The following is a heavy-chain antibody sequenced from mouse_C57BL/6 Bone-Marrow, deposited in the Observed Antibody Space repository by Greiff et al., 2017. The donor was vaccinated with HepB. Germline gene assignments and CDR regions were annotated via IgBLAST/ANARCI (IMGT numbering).Heavy chain of an antibody. V-gene: IGHV1-82*01. CDR2: IYPGDGDT. CDR3: ASFSTTVVAPYAMDY. Sequence: LQESGPELVKPGASVKISCKASGYAFSSSWMNWVKQRPGKGLEWIGRIYPGDGDTNYNGKFKGKATLTADKSSSTAYMQLSSLTSEDSAVYFCASFSTTVVAPYAMDYWGQGTSVTVSS. J-gene: IGHJ4*01. D-gene: IGHD1-1*01. CDR1: GYAFSSSW.